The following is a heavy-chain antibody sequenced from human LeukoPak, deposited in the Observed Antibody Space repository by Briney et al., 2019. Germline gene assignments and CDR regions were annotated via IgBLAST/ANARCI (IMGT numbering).Heavy chain of an antibody. V-gene: IGHV3-48*03. D-gene: IGHD3-10*01. Sequence: PGGSLRLSCAVSGFTFSNYEMNWVRQAPGKGLEWISYISASGNPMFYADSVKGRFTISRDNAKNSLYLQMNSLRAEDTAIYYCAKDGGSGILYWGQGTLVTVSS. CDR2: ISASGNPM. CDR3: AKDGGSGILY. CDR1: GFTFSNYE. J-gene: IGHJ4*02.